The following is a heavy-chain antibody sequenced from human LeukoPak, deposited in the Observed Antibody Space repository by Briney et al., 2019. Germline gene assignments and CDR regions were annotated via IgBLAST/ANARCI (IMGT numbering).Heavy chain of an antibody. CDR2: IGIDSGNT. D-gene: IGHD5-24*01. Sequence: GGSLRLSCAASGFTFSDYSMNWVRQAPGKGLEWISYIGIDSGNTNYADSVKGRFTISGDKAKNSLYLQMNSLRVEDTAVYYCAGDYKYAFDNWGQGTLVTVSS. V-gene: IGHV3-48*01. CDR1: GFTFSDYS. J-gene: IGHJ4*02. CDR3: AGDYKYAFDN.